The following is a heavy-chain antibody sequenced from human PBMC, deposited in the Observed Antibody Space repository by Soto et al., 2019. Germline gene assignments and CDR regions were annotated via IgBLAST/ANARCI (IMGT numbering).Heavy chain of an antibody. CDR2: INHSGST. V-gene: IGHV4-34*01. D-gene: IGHD3-3*01. Sequence: PSETLSLTCAVYGGSFSGYYWSWIRQPPGKGLEWIGEINHSGSTNYNPSLKSRVTISVDTSKNQFSLKLSSVTAADTAVYYCARGTRITIFGVVINNWFDPWGQGTLVTVSS. CDR1: GGSFSGYY. J-gene: IGHJ5*02. CDR3: ARGTRITIFGVVINNWFDP.